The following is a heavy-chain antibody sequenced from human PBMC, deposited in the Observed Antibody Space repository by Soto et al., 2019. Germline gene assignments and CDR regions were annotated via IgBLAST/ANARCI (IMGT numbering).Heavy chain of an antibody. J-gene: IGHJ6*02. CDR1: GFTFSIYA. Sequence: GGSLRLSCTASGFTFSIYAMHWVRQAPGKGLDWVSIISFDGKKIDYAGSVRGRFTISRDNSQNTLYLQMDSLTTEGTAVYYCARRDFYCRGRNCFSGDYAMDVWGQGTTVTVSS. V-gene: IGHV3-30*04. CDR3: ARRDFYCRGRNCFSGDYAMDV. D-gene: IGHD2-15*01. CDR2: ISFDGKKI.